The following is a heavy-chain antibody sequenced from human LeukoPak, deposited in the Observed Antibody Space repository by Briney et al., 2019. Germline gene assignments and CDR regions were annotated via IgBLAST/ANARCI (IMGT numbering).Heavy chain of an antibody. D-gene: IGHD6-6*01. CDR2: IRYDGSNK. CDR3: AKDGDSSSLPNFDY. CDR1: GFTFSGYG. Sequence: GGSLRLSCAASGFTFSGYGMHSVRQAPGKGLEWVAFIRYDGSNKYYADSVKGRFTISRDNSKNTLYLQMNSLRAEDTAVYYCAKDGDSSSLPNFDYWGQGTLVTVSS. V-gene: IGHV3-30*02. J-gene: IGHJ4*02.